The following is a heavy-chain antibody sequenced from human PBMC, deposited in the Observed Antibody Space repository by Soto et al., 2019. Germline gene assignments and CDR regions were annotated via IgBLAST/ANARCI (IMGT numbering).Heavy chain of an antibody. CDR2: IYYSGST. V-gene: IGHV4-59*01. Sequence: QVQLQESGPGLVKPSETLSLTCTVSGGSISSYYWSWIRQPPGKGLEWIGYIYYSGSTNYNPSLKSRGTISVDTSKNQFSLKLSSVTAADTAVYYCATINGYYGGLVDYWGQGTLVTVSS. D-gene: IGHD2-15*01. CDR3: ATINGYYGGLVDY. CDR1: GGSISSYY. J-gene: IGHJ4*02.